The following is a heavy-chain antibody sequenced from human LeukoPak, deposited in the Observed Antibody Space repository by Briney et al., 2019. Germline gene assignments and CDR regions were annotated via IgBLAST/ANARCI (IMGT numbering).Heavy chain of an antibody. V-gene: IGHV4-31*03. CDR3: ARASGYDYFDY. CDR1: GGSISSGGYH. J-gene: IGHJ4*02. CDR2: IYYSGST. Sequence: PSQTLSLTCTVSGGSISSGGYHWSWIRQHPGKGLEWIGNIYYSGSTYYNPSLKSRVTISVDTSKNQFTLKLSSVTAADTAVFYCARASGYDYFDYWGQGTLVTVSS. D-gene: IGHD5-12*01.